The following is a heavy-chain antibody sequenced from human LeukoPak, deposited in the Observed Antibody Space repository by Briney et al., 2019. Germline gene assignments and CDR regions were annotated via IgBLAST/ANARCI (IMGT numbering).Heavy chain of an antibody. CDR2: IYPSGST. J-gene: IGHJ6*03. Sequence: SETLSLTCAVSSGSINSSNWWSWVRQPPGKGLEWIGEIYPSGSTNYNPSLKSRVTMSVDESKNEFSLKLTSVTAADTAVYYCAGVYYYYMDVWGKGTTVTISS. CDR1: SGSINSSNW. CDR3: AGVYYYYMDV. V-gene: IGHV4-4*02.